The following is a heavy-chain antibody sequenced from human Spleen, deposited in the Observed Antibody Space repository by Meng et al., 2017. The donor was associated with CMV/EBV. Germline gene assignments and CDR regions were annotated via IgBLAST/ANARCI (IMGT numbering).Heavy chain of an antibody. CDR2: ISAHNDDT. J-gene: IGHJ1*01. V-gene: IGHV1-18*01. CDR1: YTSTSFG. D-gene: IGHD3-10*01. Sequence: YTSTSFGITWLRQAPEQVLGWMGWISAHNDDTEYAQKFQGIVTLTTDTSASTAYMEVMSLRSDDAAVYYCARSTMVVRTQINYEYFQHWGQGTLVTVSS. CDR3: ARSTMVVRTQINYEYFQH.